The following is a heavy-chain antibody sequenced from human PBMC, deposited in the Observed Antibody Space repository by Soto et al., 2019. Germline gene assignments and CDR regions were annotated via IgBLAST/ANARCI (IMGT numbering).Heavy chain of an antibody. CDR3: ARDRPITGTKVDDCFGY. Sequence: ASVKVSCKASGYTFTSYAMHWVRQAPGQRLEWMGWINAGNGNTKYSQKFQGRVTITRDTSASTAYMELSSLRSEDTAVYYCARDRPITGTKVDDCFGYWGQGTLVTVSS. D-gene: IGHD1-7*01. CDR2: INAGNGNT. V-gene: IGHV1-3*01. CDR1: GYTFTSYA. J-gene: IGHJ4*02.